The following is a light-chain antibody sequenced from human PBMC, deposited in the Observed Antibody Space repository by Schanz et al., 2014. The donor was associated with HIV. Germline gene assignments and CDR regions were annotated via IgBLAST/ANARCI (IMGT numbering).Light chain of an antibody. V-gene: IGLV1-51*01. CDR3: ATWDTFLNGVV. CDR2: VTH. CDR1: GSNIGAGYD. J-gene: IGLJ2*01. Sequence: QSVLTQPPSVSGAPGQRVTISCTGSGSNIGAGYDVHWYQQFPGTAPKLLIYVTHQRPSEIPDRFSGSKTGTSATLAITGLQTEDEADYYCATWDTFLNGVVFGGGTKLTVL.